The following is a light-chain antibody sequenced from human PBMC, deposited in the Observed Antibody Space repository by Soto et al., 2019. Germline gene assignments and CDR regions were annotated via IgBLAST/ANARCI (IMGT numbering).Light chain of an antibody. Sequence: DIQMTQSPPTLSASVGDRVTITCRASQNINRWLAWYQQKPGKVPKVLIYDASNLETGVPSTFSGSGSGTESTLTISSLQPDDFATYYCQRYDSFSMTFGGGTKVEIK. CDR2: DAS. CDR1: QNINRW. J-gene: IGKJ4*02. V-gene: IGKV1-5*01. CDR3: QRYDSFSMT.